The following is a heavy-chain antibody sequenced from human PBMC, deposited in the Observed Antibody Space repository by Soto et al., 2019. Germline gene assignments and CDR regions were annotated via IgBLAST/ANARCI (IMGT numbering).Heavy chain of an antibody. Sequence: GGSLRLSCAASGFTFSSYAMSWVRRAPGKGLEWVSAISGSGGSTYYADSVKGRFTISRDNSKNTLYLQMNSLRAEDTAVYYCAKDVSSGWYNWFDPWGQGTLVIVSS. CDR2: ISGSGGST. V-gene: IGHV3-23*01. CDR1: GFTFSSYA. J-gene: IGHJ5*02. D-gene: IGHD6-19*01. CDR3: AKDVSSGWYNWFDP.